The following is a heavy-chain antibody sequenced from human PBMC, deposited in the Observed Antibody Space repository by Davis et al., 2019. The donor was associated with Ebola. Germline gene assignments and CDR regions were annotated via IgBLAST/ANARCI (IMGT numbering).Heavy chain of an antibody. CDR1: GDSINSGTYF. CDR2: VYYSGTT. J-gene: IGHJ3*01. Sequence: SETLSLTCSVSGDSINSGTYFWGWIRQPPGKGLEWVGTVYYSGTTYYNPSLKSRVTISVDTSKNQFSLKLSSVTAADTAVYYCVRHPVGLTDAFDVWGQGRLVAVSS. D-gene: IGHD1-26*01. CDR3: VRHPVGLTDAFDV. V-gene: IGHV4-39*01.